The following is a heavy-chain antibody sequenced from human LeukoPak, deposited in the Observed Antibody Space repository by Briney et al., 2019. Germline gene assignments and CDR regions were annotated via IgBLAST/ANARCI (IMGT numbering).Heavy chain of an antibody. D-gene: IGHD6-6*01. CDR3: ARDAFRAAQNWFDP. V-gene: IGHV3-74*01. CDR2: INSDGSST. Sequence: GGSLRLSCAASGFTFSSYWMHWVRQVPGKGLVWVSRINSDGSSTSYADSVKGRFTISRDNAKDSLYLQTNSLRAEDTAVYYCARDAFRAAQNWFDPWGQGTLVTISS. J-gene: IGHJ5*02. CDR1: GFTFSSYW.